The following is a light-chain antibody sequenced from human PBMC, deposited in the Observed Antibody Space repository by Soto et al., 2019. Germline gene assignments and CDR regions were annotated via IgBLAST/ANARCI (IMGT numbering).Light chain of an antibody. V-gene: IGKV1-5*01. J-gene: IGKJ1*01. CDR3: QQYSSYSPT. Sequence: DIQMTQSPSTLSASVGDRVTITCRASQSISTWLAWYQQKPGNAPKLLIFDASNLESGVPSRFSGSGSGTDFTLTISSLHPDDFATYYCQQYSSYSPTFGQGTKVDIK. CDR2: DAS. CDR1: QSISTW.